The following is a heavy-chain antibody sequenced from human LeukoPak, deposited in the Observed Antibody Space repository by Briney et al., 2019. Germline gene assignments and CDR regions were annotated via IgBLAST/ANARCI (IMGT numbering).Heavy chain of an antibody. V-gene: IGHV3-48*01. CDR2: ISSGSSTI. Sequence: GGSLRLSCAASGFTFSSYSMNWVRQAPGKGLEWFSYISSGSSTIYYADSVKGRFTISRDNSKNTLYLQMNSLRAEDTAVYYCARDLCTTVTNYWGQGTLVTVSS. CDR3: ARDLCTTVTNY. CDR1: GFTFSSYS. J-gene: IGHJ4*02. D-gene: IGHD4-17*01.